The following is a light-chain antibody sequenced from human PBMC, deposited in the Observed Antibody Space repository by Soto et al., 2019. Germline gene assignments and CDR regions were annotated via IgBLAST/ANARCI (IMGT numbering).Light chain of an antibody. J-gene: IGLJ1*01. V-gene: IGLV1-40*02. CDR2: GNS. Sequence: QSVLTQPPSVSGAPGQRITISCSGSSSNIGAGYDVHWFQQFPGTAPQLLIHGNSNRPSGVPERFSGSKSVTSGSLAITGLQAGDEAVYYCQSFDDSLSALVFGPGTKVTVL. CDR3: QSFDDSLSALV. CDR1: SSNIGAGYD.